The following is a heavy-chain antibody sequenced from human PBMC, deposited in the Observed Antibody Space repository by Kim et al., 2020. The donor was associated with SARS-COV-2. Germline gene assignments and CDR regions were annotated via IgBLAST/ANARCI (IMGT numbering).Heavy chain of an antibody. D-gene: IGHD5-18*01. Sequence: GGSLRLSCAASGFTFSSYGMHWDRQAPGKGLEWVAVISYDGSNKYYADSVKGRFTISRDNSKNTLYLQMNSLRAEDTAVYYCAKDPSTWIQLWLGAFDYWGQGTLVTVS. J-gene: IGHJ4*02. CDR3: AKDPSTWIQLWLGAFDY. CDR1: GFTFSSYG. CDR2: ISYDGSNK. V-gene: IGHV3-30*18.